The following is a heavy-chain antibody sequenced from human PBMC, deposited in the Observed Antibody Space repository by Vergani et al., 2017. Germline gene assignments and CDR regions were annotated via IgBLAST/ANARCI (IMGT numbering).Heavy chain of an antibody. D-gene: IGHD3-9*01. CDR3: ARSHNPGRPDWTFGP. Sequence: QVQLVQSGAEVKKPGSSVKVSCKASGGTFSSYAISWVRQAPGQGLEWMGRIIPIFGTANYAHSLQGRLTMTTDTSTTTAYMELRSLRSDDTAVYYCARSHNPGRPDWTFGPWGQGTLVTVSS. V-gene: IGHV1-69*05. J-gene: IGHJ5*02. CDR2: IIPIFGTA. CDR1: GGTFSSYA.